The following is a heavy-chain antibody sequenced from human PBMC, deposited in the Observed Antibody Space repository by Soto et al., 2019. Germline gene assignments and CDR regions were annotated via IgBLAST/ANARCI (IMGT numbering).Heavy chain of an antibody. Sequence: QVQLQESGPGLVKPSQTLSLTCTVSGGSIGSGGYYWSWIRQLPGKGRGWIGYIYHSGTTYYNPSLKSRLTMSVDTSNNQFSLKLSSVTAADTAVYYCARDHIVAPANGMDVWGQGTTVTVSS. CDR2: IYHSGTT. J-gene: IGHJ6*02. D-gene: IGHD5-12*01. V-gene: IGHV4-31*03. CDR1: GGSIGSGGYY. CDR3: ARDHIVAPANGMDV.